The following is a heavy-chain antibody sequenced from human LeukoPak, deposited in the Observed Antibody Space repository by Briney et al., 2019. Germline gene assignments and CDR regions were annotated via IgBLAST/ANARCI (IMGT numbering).Heavy chain of an antibody. CDR3: AKQEQWLANWFDP. CDR1: GFNFRAYW. V-gene: IGHV3-23*01. J-gene: IGHJ5*02. Sequence: GGSLRLSCTTSGFNFRAYWMGWVRQAPGKGLEWVSAISGSGGSTYYADSVKGRFTISRDNSKNTLYLQMNSLRAEDTAVYYCAKQEQWLANWFDPWGQGTLVTVSS. D-gene: IGHD6-19*01. CDR2: ISGSGGST.